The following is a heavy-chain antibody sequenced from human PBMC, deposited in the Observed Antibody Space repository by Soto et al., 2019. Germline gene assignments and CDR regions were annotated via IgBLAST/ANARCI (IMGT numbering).Heavy chain of an antibody. Sequence: GGSLRLSCAASGFTFDDYAMHWVRQAPGKGLEWVSGISWNSGSIGYADSVKGRFTISRDNAKNSLYLQMNSLRAEDTALYYCAKDRSLGSSGLDYWGQGTLVTVSS. CDR1: GFTFDDYA. CDR2: ISWNSGSI. J-gene: IGHJ4*02. V-gene: IGHV3-9*01. CDR3: AKDRSLGSSGLDY. D-gene: IGHD3-22*01.